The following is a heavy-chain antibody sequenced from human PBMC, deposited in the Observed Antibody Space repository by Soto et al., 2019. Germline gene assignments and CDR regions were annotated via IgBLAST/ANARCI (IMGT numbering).Heavy chain of an antibody. D-gene: IGHD5-12*01. CDR3: ARGLRNYYGVDV. V-gene: IGHV3-74*01. CDR2: IKFDGSTT. CDR1: GFTFSTYW. Sequence: VQVVESGGGLVQPGGSLRLSCVASGFTFSTYWMHWVRQAPGKGLVWVSRIKFDGSTTSYADSVKGRFTISRDNAKNTVYLQMNSLRAEDTGVYYCARGLRNYYGVDVWGQGTTVTVSS. J-gene: IGHJ6*02.